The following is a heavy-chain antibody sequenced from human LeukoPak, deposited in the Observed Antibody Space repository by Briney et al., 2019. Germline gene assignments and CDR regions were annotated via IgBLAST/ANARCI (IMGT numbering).Heavy chain of an antibody. CDR3: ARDLSYGSGEF. D-gene: IGHD3-10*01. CDR2: IWYDGSKK. V-gene: IGHV3-33*01. Sequence: GGSLRLSCAASGYTFTSYGMHWVRQAPGKGLEWVAAIWYDGSKKIYADSVRGRFTISRDDSKNTLYLQMNSLRAEDTAVYYCARDLSYGSGEFWGQGTLVTVSS. CDR1: GYTFTSYG. J-gene: IGHJ4*02.